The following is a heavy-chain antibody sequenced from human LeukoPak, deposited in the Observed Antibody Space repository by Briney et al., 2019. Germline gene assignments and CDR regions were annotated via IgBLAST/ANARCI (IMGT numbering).Heavy chain of an antibody. J-gene: IGHJ4*02. D-gene: IGHD6-19*01. CDR2: IIPIFGKA. CDR3: ARDPYSSGPFDY. Sequence: GASVKVSCKASGGTFSSYAISWVRQAPGQGLEWMGGIIPIFGKANYAQKFQGRVTITADESTSTAYMELSSLRSEDTAVYYCARDPYSSGPFDYWGQGTLVTVSS. CDR1: GGTFSSYA. V-gene: IGHV1-69*13.